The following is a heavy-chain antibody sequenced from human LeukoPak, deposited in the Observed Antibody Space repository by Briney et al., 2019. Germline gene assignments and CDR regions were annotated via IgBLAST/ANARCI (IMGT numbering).Heavy chain of an antibody. J-gene: IGHJ6*02. CDR3: ARHRIVATEYYYYGMDV. V-gene: IGHV4-30-4*08. CDR1: GGSISSGDYY. CDR2: IYYSGST. Sequence: SETLSLTCTVSGGSISSGDYYWSWIRQPPGKGLEWIGYIYYSGSTNYNPSLKSRVTISVDTSKNQFSLKLSSVTAADTAVYYCARHRIVATEYYYYGMDVWGQGTTVTVSS. D-gene: IGHD5-12*01.